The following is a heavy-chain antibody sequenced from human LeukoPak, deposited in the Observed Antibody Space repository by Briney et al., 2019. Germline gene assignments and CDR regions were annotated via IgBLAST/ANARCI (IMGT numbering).Heavy chain of an antibody. CDR2: IYYSGRT. J-gene: IGHJ6*03. Sequence: SETLSLTCTVSGDSINSDYWSWIRQSPGKGLEWIGDIYYSGRTNYNPSLKSRVTISVDRSKNQFSLKVSSVTAADTAVYYCARHLVVVPAVINYTDVWGKGTTVTVS. CDR3: ARHLVVVPAVINYTDV. CDR1: GDSINSDY. D-gene: IGHD2-2*02. V-gene: IGHV4-59*01.